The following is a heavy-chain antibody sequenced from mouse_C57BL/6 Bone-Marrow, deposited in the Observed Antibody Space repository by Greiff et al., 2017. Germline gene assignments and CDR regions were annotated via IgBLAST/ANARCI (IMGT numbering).Heavy chain of an antibody. J-gene: IGHJ1*03. CDR2: IYPRDGST. CDR1: GYTFTSYD. CDR3: ARSRGNYGGYFDV. V-gene: IGHV1-85*01. D-gene: IGHD2-1*01. Sequence: QVQLKQSGPELVKPGASVKLSCKASGYTFTSYDINWVKQRPGQGLEWIGWIYPRDGSTKYNEKFKGKATLTVDTSSSTAYMELHSLTSEDSAVYFCARSRGNYGGYFDVWGTGTTVTVSS.